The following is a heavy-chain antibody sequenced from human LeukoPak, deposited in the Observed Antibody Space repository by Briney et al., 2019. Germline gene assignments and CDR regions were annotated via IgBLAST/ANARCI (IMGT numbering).Heavy chain of an antibody. CDR2: INHSGST. CDR1: GGSFSGYY. J-gene: IGHJ4*02. CDR3: ARGLGDGYNDAGSLVSGYYFDY. D-gene: IGHD5-24*01. Sequence: SETLSLTCAVYGGSFSGYYWSWIRQPPGRGLEWIGEINHSGSTNYSPSLKSRVTISVDTSKNQFSLKLSSVTAADTAVYYCARGLGDGYNDAGSLVSGYYFDYWGQGTLVTVSS. V-gene: IGHV4-34*01.